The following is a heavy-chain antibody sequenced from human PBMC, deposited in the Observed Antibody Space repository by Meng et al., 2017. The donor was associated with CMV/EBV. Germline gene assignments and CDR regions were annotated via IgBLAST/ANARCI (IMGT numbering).Heavy chain of an antibody. CDR3: VRRRCSTSCYLDY. CDR1: GFTFSSYS. V-gene: IGHV3-48*04. CDR2: ISSSSGTI. D-gene: IGHD2-2*01. Sequence: GGSLRLSCAASGFTFSSYSMNWVRQAPGKGLEWVSYISSSSGTIYYADSVKGRFTISRDDAKNSLYLQMNSLRAEDTAVYYCVRRRCSTSCYLDYWGQGTLVTVSS. J-gene: IGHJ4*02.